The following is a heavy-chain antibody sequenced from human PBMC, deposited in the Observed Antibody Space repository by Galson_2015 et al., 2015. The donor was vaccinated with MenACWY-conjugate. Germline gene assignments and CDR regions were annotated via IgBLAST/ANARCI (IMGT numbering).Heavy chain of an antibody. CDR3: ARRACNGDGCWSFDS. D-gene: IGHD2-15*01. CDR1: GYTFTSND. V-gene: IGHV1-8*02. J-gene: IGHJ4*02. CDR2: VNPSSGRS. Sequence: SVKVSCKASGYTFTSNDLNWVRQASGQGLEWVGWVNPSSGRSGSAKKLQGRVTLTRDTSISTAYIELTSLTSEDTAIYYCARRACNGDGCWSFDSWGQGTLVTVSS.